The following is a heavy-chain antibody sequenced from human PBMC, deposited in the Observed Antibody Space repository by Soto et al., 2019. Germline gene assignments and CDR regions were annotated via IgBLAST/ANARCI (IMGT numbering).Heavy chain of an antibody. D-gene: IGHD6-13*01. CDR2: IIPILGIA. J-gene: IGHJ6*03. CDR1: GGTFSSYT. Sequence: SVKVSCKASGGTFSSYTISWVRQPPGQGLEWMGRIIPILGIANYAQKFQGRVTITADKSTSTAYMELSSLRSEDTAVYYCARGGYSSSWYGPDYYYYYKAVWGKGTTVTVSS. CDR3: ARGGYSSSWYGPDYYYYYKAV. V-gene: IGHV1-69*02.